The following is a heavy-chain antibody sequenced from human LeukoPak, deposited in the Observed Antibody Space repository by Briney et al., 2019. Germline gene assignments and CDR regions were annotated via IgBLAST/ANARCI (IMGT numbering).Heavy chain of an antibody. Sequence: PVASVKVSCKASGYTFTNFDVIWVRQATGQGLEWMGWMTPNSGNTAYAQKFQGRVTISKNTSISTAYMELNSLSSEDTAVYYCARGNLGAADAFDIWGQGTMVTVSS. D-gene: IGHD3-16*01. CDR2: MTPNSGNT. CDR3: ARGNLGAADAFDI. J-gene: IGHJ3*02. V-gene: IGHV1-8*03. CDR1: GYTFTNFD.